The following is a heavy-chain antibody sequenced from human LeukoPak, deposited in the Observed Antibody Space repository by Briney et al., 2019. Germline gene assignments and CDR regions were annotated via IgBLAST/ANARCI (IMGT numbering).Heavy chain of an antibody. Sequence: PSETLSLTCAAYGGSFSGYYWSWIRQPPGKGLEWIGEINHSGSTNHNPSLKSRVTISVDTSKNQFSLKLSSVTAADTAVYYCARVGYYYYYYMDVWGKGTTVTVSS. V-gene: IGHV4-34*01. J-gene: IGHJ6*03. CDR3: ARVGYYYYYYMDV. CDR1: GGSFSGYY. CDR2: INHSGST.